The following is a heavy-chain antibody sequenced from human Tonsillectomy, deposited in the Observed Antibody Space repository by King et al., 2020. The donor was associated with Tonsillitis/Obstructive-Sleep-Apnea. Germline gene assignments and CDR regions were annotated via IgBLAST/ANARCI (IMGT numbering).Heavy chain of an antibody. CDR3: ARGPHSDDAFDI. V-gene: IGHV4-59*01. CDR1: GGSISSYY. CDR2: IYYSGST. Sequence: QLQESGPGLVKPSETLSLTCTVSGGSISSYYWSWIRQPPGKGLEWIGYIYYSGSTNYNPSLKSRVPISVDTSKNQFSLNLSSVTAADTAVYYCARGPHSDDAFDIWGQGTMVTVSS. J-gene: IGHJ3*02.